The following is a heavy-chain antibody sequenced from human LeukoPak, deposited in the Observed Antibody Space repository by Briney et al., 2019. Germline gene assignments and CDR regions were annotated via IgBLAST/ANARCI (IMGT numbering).Heavy chain of an antibody. Sequence: GGSLRLSCAASGFTFSSYAMSWVRQAPGKGLEWVSAISGSGGSTYYADSVKGWFTISRDNSKNTLYLQMNSLRAEDTAVYYCARVGYCSGGSCYDNGYGMDVWGQGTTVTVSS. CDR1: GFTFSSYA. CDR2: ISGSGGST. J-gene: IGHJ6*02. CDR3: ARVGYCSGGSCYDNGYGMDV. V-gene: IGHV3-23*01. D-gene: IGHD2-15*01.